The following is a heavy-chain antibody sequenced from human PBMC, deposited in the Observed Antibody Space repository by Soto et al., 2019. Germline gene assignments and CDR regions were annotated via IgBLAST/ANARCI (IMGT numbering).Heavy chain of an antibody. D-gene: IGHD2-8*01. V-gene: IGHV3-33*01. CDR1: GFAFLTYG. CDR2: IWYDGSNE. Sequence: QVQLAESGGGVVQPGRSMRLSCAASGFAFLTYGMHWVRQAPGKVLEWVAVIWYDGSNEVYSDSVKGRFTISRDNSKNTVYLQMNSLRAEDTAVYYCARDRSMSIVLTDVWGKGTTVTVSS. CDR3: ARDRSMSIVLTDV. J-gene: IGHJ6*04.